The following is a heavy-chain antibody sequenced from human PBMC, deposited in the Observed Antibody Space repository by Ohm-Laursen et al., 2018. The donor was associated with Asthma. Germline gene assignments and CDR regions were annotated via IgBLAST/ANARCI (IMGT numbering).Heavy chain of an antibody. CDR2: ISSDGSNK. CDR3: ARDGIAVAAFDY. Sequence: SLRLSCAASGFTFSSYGMHWVRQAPGKGLEWVAVISSDGSNKYYADSVKGRFTISRDNSKNTLYLQMNSLRAEDTAVYYCARDGIAVAAFDYWGQGTLVTVSS. CDR1: GFTFSSYG. D-gene: IGHD6-19*01. V-gene: IGHV3-30*03. J-gene: IGHJ4*02.